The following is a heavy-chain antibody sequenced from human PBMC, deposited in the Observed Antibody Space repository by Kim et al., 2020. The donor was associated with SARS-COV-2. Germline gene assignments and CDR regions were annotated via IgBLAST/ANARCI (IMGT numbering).Heavy chain of an antibody. V-gene: IGHV4-59*08. CDR3: ARHGALPYFDY. CDR2: T. Sequence: TTTHPSLQGRVTISLDTSKNQFSLKLSSVTAADTAVYYCARHGALPYFDYWGQGTLVTVSS. D-gene: IGHD3-16*01. J-gene: IGHJ4*02.